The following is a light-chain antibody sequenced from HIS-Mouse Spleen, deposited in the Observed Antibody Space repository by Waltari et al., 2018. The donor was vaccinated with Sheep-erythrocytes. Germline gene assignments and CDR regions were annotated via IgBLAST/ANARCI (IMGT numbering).Light chain of an antibody. CDR2: AAS. V-gene: IGKV1-12*01. J-gene: IGKJ5*01. Sequence: IQLTQSPSSVSASLGDRLTITCRGSQGISSWLAWYQQEPGKAPKLLIYAASSLQSGVPSRFGGSGSATEFTLTISSLQTEDFATYYCQQANSFPITFGQGTRLEIK. CDR1: QGISSW. CDR3: QQANSFPIT.